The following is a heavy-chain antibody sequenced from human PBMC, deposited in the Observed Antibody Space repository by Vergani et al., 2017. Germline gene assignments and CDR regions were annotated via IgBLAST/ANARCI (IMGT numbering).Heavy chain of an antibody. J-gene: IGHJ4*02. D-gene: IGHD1-26*01. V-gene: IGHV3-49*04. CDR3: ARAIVGATRAVDY. Sequence: EVQLVESGGNLVQPGRSLRLSCTASGFTFGDYSMSWVRQAPGKGLEWVGFIRGKTYGGTTEYAASVKGRFTIARDDSKSIAYLQMNSLKTEDTAVYYCARAIVGATRAVDYWGQGTLVTVSS. CDR2: IRGKTYGGTT. CDR1: GFTFGDYS.